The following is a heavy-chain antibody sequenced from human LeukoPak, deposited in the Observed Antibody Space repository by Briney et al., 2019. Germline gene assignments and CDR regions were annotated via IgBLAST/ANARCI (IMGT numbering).Heavy chain of an antibody. V-gene: IGHV5-51*01. D-gene: IGHD6-19*01. CDR1: GYRFTSYW. Sequence: GESLKISCKGSGYRFTSYWIGWVRQTPGKGLEWMGIIYPGDSDTRYRPSFQGQVTISADKSINTAYLQWSSLKASDTAMYYCAIRINSGWSDWGQGTLVTVSS. CDR3: AIRINSGWSD. CDR2: IYPGDSDT. J-gene: IGHJ4*02.